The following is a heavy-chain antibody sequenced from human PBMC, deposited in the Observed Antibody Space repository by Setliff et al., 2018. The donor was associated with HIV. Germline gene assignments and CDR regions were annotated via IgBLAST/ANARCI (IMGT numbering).Heavy chain of an antibody. CDR1: GYSFTSYW. CDR3: ASSTRAQYSGAFDY. D-gene: IGHD2-2*01. V-gene: IGHV5-51*01. J-gene: IGHJ4*02. Sequence: GESLKISCKGSGYSFTSYWIGWVRQMPGKGLEWMGIVYPGGSDTNYSPSFQGQVTMSADRSISTAYLQWSSLKASDTAIYYCASSTRAQYSGAFDYWGQGTLVTVSS. CDR2: VYPGGSDT.